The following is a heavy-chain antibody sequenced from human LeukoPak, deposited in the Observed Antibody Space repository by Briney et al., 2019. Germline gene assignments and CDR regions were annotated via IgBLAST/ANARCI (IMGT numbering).Heavy chain of an antibody. Sequence: ASVKVSCKASGYTFTGYGISWVRQAPGQGLEWMGWISAYNGNTNYAQKLQGRVTMTTDTSTSTAYMELRSLRSDDTAVYYCARDGRPFLGYYYDSSGYYYYFDYWGQGTLVTVSS. CDR1: GYTFTGYG. J-gene: IGHJ4*02. CDR2: ISAYNGNT. CDR3: ARDGRPFLGYYYDSSGYYYYFDY. V-gene: IGHV1-18*01. D-gene: IGHD3-22*01.